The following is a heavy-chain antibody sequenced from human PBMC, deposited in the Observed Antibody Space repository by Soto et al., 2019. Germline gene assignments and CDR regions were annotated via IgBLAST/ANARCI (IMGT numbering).Heavy chain of an antibody. CDR3: ARDPYRSFDY. D-gene: IGHD1-1*01. Sequence: PGGSLRLSCAASGFPLSNYGIHWVRQAPGKGLEWVAVISYDGNNKYYADSVKGRFTISRDTSKNTVYLQMDSLRDGDTAVYHCARDPYRSFDYWGQGTLVTVSS. V-gene: IGHV3-33*01. J-gene: IGHJ4*02. CDR2: ISYDGNNK. CDR1: GFPLSNYG.